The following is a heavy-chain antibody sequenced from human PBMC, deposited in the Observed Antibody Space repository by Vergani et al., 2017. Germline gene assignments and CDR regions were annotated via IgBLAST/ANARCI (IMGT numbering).Heavy chain of an antibody. CDR2: ISYDGSNK. Sequence: QVQLVESGGGVVQPGRSLRLSCAASGFTFSSYAMHWVRQAPGKGLEWVAVISYDGSNKYYADSVKGRFTISRDNSKNTLYLQMNSLRAEDTAVYYCTRLSVVAQYYFDYWGQGTLVTVSS. D-gene: IGHD2-15*01. V-gene: IGHV3-30-3*01. CDR3: TRLSVVAQYYFDY. J-gene: IGHJ4*02. CDR1: GFTFSSYA.